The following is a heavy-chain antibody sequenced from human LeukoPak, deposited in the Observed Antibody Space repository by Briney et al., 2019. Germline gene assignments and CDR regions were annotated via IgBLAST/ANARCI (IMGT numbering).Heavy chain of an antibody. Sequence: GGSLRLSCAASGFIFTSYALSWVRQAPGKGLEWVSVISGSGGTTHYADSVKGRFTISRDNSKNTVYLQMNSLRAEDTAVYYCARDYHDTSGSYGVDYWGQGTLVTVSS. V-gene: IGHV3-23*01. CDR2: ISGSGGTT. J-gene: IGHJ4*02. D-gene: IGHD3-22*01. CDR3: ARDYHDTSGSYGVDY. CDR1: GFIFTSYA.